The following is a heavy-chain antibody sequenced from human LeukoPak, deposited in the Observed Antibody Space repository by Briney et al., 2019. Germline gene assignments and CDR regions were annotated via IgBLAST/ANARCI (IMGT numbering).Heavy chain of an antibody. CDR2: ISYDGSNK. V-gene: IGHV3-30*04. CDR3: ARDHHSSSSMYYYYYYMDV. D-gene: IGHD6-6*01. Sequence: GGSLRLSCAASGFTFSSYAMHWVRQAPGKGLEWVAVISYDGSNKYYADSVKGRFTISRDNSKNTLYLQMNSLRAEDTAVYYCARDHHSSSSMYYYYYYMDVWGKGTTVTVSS. CDR1: GFTFSSYA. J-gene: IGHJ6*03.